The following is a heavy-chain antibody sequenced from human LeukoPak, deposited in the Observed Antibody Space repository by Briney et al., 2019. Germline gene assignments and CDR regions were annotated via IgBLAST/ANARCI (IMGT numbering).Heavy chain of an antibody. Sequence: SGGSLRLSCAASGFIFSSYPMNWFRQAPGKGLEWVSSISGSSSYIFYADSVKGRFTISRDNAKNSLYLQMNSLRDEDTAVYYCARVKAVARDFWGQGTLVTVSS. CDR2: ISGSSSYI. CDR3: ARVKAVARDF. V-gene: IGHV3-21*01. D-gene: IGHD6-19*01. CDR1: GFIFSSYP. J-gene: IGHJ4*02.